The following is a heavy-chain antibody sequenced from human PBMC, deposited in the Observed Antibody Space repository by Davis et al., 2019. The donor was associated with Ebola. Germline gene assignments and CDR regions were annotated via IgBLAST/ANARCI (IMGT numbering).Heavy chain of an antibody. Sequence: SETLSLTCTVSGGSISGSNYYWGWIRQPPGKGLEWIGSIFYSGSTYDNPSLKSRVTISVDTSKNQFSLNLSSVTAADTAVYYCARRGYSYGYRAKFDPWGQGTLVTVSS. D-gene: IGHD5-18*01. CDR2: IFYSGST. V-gene: IGHV4-39*01. J-gene: IGHJ5*02. CDR3: ARRGYSYGYRAKFDP. CDR1: GGSISGSNYY.